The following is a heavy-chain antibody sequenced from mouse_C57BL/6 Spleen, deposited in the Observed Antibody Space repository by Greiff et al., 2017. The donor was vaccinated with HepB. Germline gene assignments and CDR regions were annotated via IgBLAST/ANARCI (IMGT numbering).Heavy chain of an antibody. Sequence: QVQLQQPGAELVMPGASVKLSCKASGYTFTSYWMHWVKQRPGQGLEWIGEIDPSDSYTNYNQKFKGKSTLTVDKSSSTAYMQLSSLTSEDSAVYYCARSEYYGRSCDVGGTGTTVTVSS. D-gene: IGHD1-1*01. V-gene: IGHV1-69*01. CDR2: IDPSDSYT. J-gene: IGHJ1*03. CDR3: ARSEYYGRSCDV. CDR1: GYTFTSYW.